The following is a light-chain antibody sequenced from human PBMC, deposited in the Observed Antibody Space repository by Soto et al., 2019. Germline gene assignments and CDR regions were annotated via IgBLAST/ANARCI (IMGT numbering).Light chain of an antibody. V-gene: IGKV1-5*03. Sequence: DIQMTQSPSTLSASVGNSVTITCGASQSISSWLAWYQQKPGKAPKLLIYKASSLESGVPSRFRGSGSGTEFTLTISSLQPDDFATYYCQQYNSYSRTFGRGTKVEI. CDR3: QQYNSYSRT. CDR2: KAS. CDR1: QSISSW. J-gene: IGKJ1*01.